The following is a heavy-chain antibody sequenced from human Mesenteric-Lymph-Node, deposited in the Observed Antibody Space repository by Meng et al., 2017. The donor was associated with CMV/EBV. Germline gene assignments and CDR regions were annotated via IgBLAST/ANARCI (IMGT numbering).Heavy chain of an antibody. CDR3: AKASCSSTTCSPDY. Sequence: GESLKISCAASGFTFSSYAMSWVRQAPGKGLEWVSAISGSGGSTYYADSVKGRFTISRDNSKNTLYLQMNSLRAEDTAVYYCAKASCSSTTCSPDYWGQGTLVTVSS. CDR1: GFTFSSYA. CDR2: ISGSGGST. V-gene: IGHV3-23*01. J-gene: IGHJ4*02. D-gene: IGHD2-2*01.